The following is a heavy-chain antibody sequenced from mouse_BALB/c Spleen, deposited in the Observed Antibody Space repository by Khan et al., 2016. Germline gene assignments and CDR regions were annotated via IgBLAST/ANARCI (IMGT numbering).Heavy chain of an antibody. D-gene: IGHD2-14*01. CDR3: ARNYCRYDEGLAY. CDR2: IYPGNVNT. J-gene: IGHJ3*01. V-gene: IGHV1S56*01. CDR1: GYTFTSYY. Sequence: QVQLQQSGPELVKPGASVRISCKASGYTFTSYYIHWVKQRPGQGLEWIGWIYPGNVNTKYNEKFKGKATLTADKSSSTAYMQLSSLTSEDSAVYSCARNYCRYDEGLAYWGQGTLVTVSA.